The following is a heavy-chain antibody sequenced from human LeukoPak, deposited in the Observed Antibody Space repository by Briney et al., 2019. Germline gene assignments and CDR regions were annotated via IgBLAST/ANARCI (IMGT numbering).Heavy chain of an antibody. V-gene: IGHV3-23*01. CDR1: GFTFSSYV. CDR2: ISDSGGST. Sequence: PGGSLRLSCAASGFTFSSYVMSWVRQAPGKGLEWVSTISDSGGSTYYTDSVKGRFTISRDNSKNTLYLQMNSLRAEDTAVYYCAKDRYCSGSSRALYYFDSWGQGTLVTVSS. CDR3: AKDRYCSGSSRALYYFDS. J-gene: IGHJ4*02. D-gene: IGHD2-2*01.